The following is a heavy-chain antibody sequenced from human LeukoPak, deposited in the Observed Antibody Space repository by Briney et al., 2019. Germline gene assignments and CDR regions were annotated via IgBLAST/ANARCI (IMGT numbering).Heavy chain of an antibody. J-gene: IGHJ4*02. V-gene: IGHV3-23*01. CDR1: GFTFSSYA. CDR3: AKDSAGDYDINCDY. CDR2: ISGSGGST. D-gene: IGHD4-17*01. Sequence: GGSLRLSCAASGFTFSSYAMSWVRQAPGKGLEWVSAISGSGGSTYYADSVKGRFTISRDNSKNTLYLQMNRLRAEDTAVYYCAKDSAGDYDINCDYWGQGTLVTVSS.